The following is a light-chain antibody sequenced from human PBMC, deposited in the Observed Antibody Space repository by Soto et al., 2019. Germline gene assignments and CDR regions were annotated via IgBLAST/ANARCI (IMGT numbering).Light chain of an antibody. CDR1: RDISVY. CDR3: QQYDNLPPYT. J-gene: IGKJ2*01. V-gene: IGKV1-33*01. Sequence: DIQMTQSPSSLSASVGDRVTITCQASRDISVYLNWYQQKPGKPPKLLVFDASNLHTGVPSRFSGSGSGTHFTFTISSLQPEDIATYYCQQYDNLPPYTFSQGTKLEIQ. CDR2: DAS.